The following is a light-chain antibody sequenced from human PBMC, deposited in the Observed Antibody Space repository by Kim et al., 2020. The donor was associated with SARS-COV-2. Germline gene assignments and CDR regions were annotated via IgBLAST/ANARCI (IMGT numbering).Light chain of an antibody. CDR1: SSDVGGYNY. J-gene: IGLJ2*01. Sequence: QSALTQPASVSGSPGQSITISCTGTSSDVGGYNYVSWYQQHPGKAPKLMIYDVSNRPSGVSYRFSGSKSGNTASLTISGLQAEDEADYYCCSYSASNTFVVFGGGTQLTVL. CDR3: CSYSASNTFVV. V-gene: IGLV2-14*01. CDR2: DVS.